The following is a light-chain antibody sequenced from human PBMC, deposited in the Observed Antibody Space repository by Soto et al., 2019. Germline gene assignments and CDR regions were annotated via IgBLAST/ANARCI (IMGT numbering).Light chain of an antibody. Sequence: EIVMTQSPATLSVYPGERATLSCRASQSVSGNLAWYQQKPGQAPRLLIYGVSARATGIPARFSGSGFGTEFTLTISSLQSEDFALYYCQQYNGWPETFGQGTKVDIK. V-gene: IGKV3-15*01. CDR2: GVS. J-gene: IGKJ1*01. CDR3: QQYNGWPET. CDR1: QSVSGN.